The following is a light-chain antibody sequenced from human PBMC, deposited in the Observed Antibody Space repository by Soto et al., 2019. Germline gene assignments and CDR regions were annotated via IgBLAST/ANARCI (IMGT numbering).Light chain of an antibody. CDR2: GAS. CDR1: QTISIC. Sequence: DIQMTQSPSSLSASVGDRVTITCRASQTISICLKCYQQKRGKAPKVLSYGASSLQSVVPPRFSGSGSGTDLTITISSLQPEDFATYFCQQSYNIPRATFGQGTKVDIK. V-gene: IGKV1-39*01. CDR3: QQSYNIPRAT. J-gene: IGKJ1*01.